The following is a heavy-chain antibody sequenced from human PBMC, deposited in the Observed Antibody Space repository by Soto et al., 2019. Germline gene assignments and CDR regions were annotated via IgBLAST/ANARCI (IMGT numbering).Heavy chain of an antibody. CDR2: INHSGST. CDR3: AREVRRYCSSTSCSDWFDP. CDR1: GGSFSGYY. D-gene: IGHD2-2*01. Sequence: PAETLSLTCAVYGGSFSGYYWSWIRQPPGKGLEWIGEINHSGSTNYNPSLKNRVTISVDTSENQFSLKLSSVTAADTAVYYCAREVRRYCSSTSCSDWFDPWGQGTLVTVSS. J-gene: IGHJ5*02. V-gene: IGHV4-34*01.